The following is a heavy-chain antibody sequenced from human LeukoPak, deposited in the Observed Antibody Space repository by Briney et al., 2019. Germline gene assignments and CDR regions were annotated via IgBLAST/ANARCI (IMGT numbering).Heavy chain of an antibody. V-gene: IGHV4-59*01. CDR2: IYYSGST. CDR1: GGSTSSYY. Sequence: SETLSLTCTVSGGSTSSYYWSWIRQPPGKGLERIGYIYYSGSTNYNPPLKSRITISVDTSKNQFSLKLSSVTAADTAVYYCARVEHYYFDYWGQGTLVTVSS. CDR3: ARVEHYYFDY. J-gene: IGHJ4*02. D-gene: IGHD1/OR15-1a*01.